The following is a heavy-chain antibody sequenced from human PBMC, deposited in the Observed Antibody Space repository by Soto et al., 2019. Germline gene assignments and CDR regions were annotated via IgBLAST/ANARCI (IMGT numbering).Heavy chain of an antibody. D-gene: IGHD4-4*01. CDR2: INPNSGGT. CDR1: GYTFTGYY. CDR3: ARGSLDYSNDYYYGMDV. Sequence: RASVKVSCKASGYTFTGYYMHWVRQAPGQGLEWMGWINPNSGGTNYAQKFQGRVTMTRDTSISTAYMELSRLRSDDTAVYYCARGSLDYSNDYYYGMDVWGQGTTVTVSS. V-gene: IGHV1-2*02. J-gene: IGHJ6*02.